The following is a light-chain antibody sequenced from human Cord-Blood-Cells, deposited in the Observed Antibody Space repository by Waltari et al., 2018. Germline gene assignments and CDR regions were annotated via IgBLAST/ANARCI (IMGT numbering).Light chain of an antibody. V-gene: IGLV1-47*01. CDR2: RNN. CDR1: SSNIGSNY. J-gene: IGLJ3*02. CDR3: AAWDDSLSGNWV. Sequence: QSVLTQPPSASGTPGQRVTISCSGSSSNIGSNYVYWYQQLPGTAPKLLIYRNNQRPSGVPDRFSGSKSGTSASLAISGLRSEDDADYYCAAWDDSLSGNWVFGGGTKLTVL.